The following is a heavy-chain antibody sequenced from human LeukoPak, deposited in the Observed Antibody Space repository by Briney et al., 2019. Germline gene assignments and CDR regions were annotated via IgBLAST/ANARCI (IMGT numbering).Heavy chain of an antibody. Sequence: GGSLRLSCAASGFTFSSYWMHWVRQAPGKGLVWVSRISSDGSSTTYADSVKGRFTISRDNAKNSLYLQMNSLRAEDTAVYYCARDPYSSSWYTAYYYYMDVWGKGTTVTVSS. CDR1: GFTFSSYW. V-gene: IGHV3-74*01. CDR3: ARDPYSSSWYTAYYYYMDV. D-gene: IGHD6-13*01. J-gene: IGHJ6*03. CDR2: ISSDGSST.